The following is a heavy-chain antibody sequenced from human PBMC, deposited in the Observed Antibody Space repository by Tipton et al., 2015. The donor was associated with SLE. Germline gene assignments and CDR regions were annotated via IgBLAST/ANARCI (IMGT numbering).Heavy chain of an antibody. CDR3: ARQGLATTPYYNWLDP. CDR2: IYPGDSDT. D-gene: IGHD5-12*01. Sequence: QSGAEVKKPGESLKISCKVSGYDFTTYWIAWVRQMPGKGLEWMAMIYPGDSDTRYSPSFQGQVTMSVDKSISTAYLQWSSLKASDTAMYYCARQGLATTPYYNWLDPWGQGTLVTVSS. J-gene: IGHJ5*02. CDR1: GYDFTTYW. V-gene: IGHV5-51*01.